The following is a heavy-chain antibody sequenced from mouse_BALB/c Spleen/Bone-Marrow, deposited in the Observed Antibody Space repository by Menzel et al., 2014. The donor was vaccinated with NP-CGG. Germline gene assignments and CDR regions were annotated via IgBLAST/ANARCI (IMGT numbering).Heavy chain of an antibody. Sequence: EVQRVESGGGLVQPGASRKLSCAASGFTFSSFRMHWVRQAPGKGLEWVAYISSGSSTIYYADTLKGRFTISRDNHKNTLFLQMTSLRSEDTAMYYCARKGDLNTHYYAMDYWGQGTSVTVSA. D-gene: IGHD5-2*01. CDR3: ARKGDLNTHYYAMDY. J-gene: IGHJ4*01. CDR1: GFTFSSFR. CDR2: ISSGSSTI. V-gene: IGHV5-17*02.